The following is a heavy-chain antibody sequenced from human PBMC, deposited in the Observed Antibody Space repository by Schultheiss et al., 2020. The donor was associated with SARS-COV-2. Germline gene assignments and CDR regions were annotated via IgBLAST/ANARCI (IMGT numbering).Heavy chain of an antibody. Sequence: GGSLRLSCAASGFTFSSYWMSWVRQAPGKGLEWVSSISSSSNYIYYADSVKGRFTISRDNSKNTLYLQMNSLRAEDTAVYYCARDGVGYDYGQYFDYWGQGTLVTVSS. CDR3: ARDGVGYDYGQYFDY. CDR2: ISSSSNYI. J-gene: IGHJ4*02. D-gene: IGHD5-12*01. V-gene: IGHV3-21*01. CDR1: GFTFSSYW.